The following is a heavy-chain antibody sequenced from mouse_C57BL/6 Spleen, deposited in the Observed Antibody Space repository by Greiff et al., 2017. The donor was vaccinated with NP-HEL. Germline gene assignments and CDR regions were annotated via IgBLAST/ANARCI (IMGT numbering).Heavy chain of an antibody. CDR2: INYDGSST. Sequence: EVQLVESKGGLVQPGSSMKLSCTASGFTFSDYYMAWVRQVPEKGLEWVANINYDGSSTYYLDSLKSRFIISRDNAKNILYLQMSSLKSEDTATYYCARDLTFDVWGTGTTVTVSS. CDR3: ARDLTFDV. V-gene: IGHV5-16*01. CDR1: GFTFSDYY. J-gene: IGHJ1*03.